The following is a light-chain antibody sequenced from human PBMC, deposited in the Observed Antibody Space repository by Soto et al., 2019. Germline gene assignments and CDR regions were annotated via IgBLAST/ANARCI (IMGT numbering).Light chain of an antibody. V-gene: IGLV2-8*01. Sequence: QSALTQPPSASGSPGQSFTISCTGTSSDVGGYNYVSWYQQHPGRPPKLMIYEVTKRPLGVPDRFSGSKSGNTASLTVSGLQAEDEADYYCSSYAGSNNYVFGPGTKVTVL. CDR2: EVT. CDR3: SSYAGSNNYV. J-gene: IGLJ1*01. CDR1: SSDVGGYNY.